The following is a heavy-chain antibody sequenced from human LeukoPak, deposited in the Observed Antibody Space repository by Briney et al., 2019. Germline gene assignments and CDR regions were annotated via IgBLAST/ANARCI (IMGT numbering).Heavy chain of an antibody. CDR1: GESINSFY. J-gene: IGHJ4*02. V-gene: IGHV4-4*02. CDR2: IYHSGST. Sequence: SETLSLTCTVSGESINSFYWSWVRQPPGKGLEWIGEIYHSGSTNYNPSLKSRVTISVDKSKNQFSLKLSSVTAADTAVYYCAREDYWGQGTLVTVSS. CDR3: AREDY.